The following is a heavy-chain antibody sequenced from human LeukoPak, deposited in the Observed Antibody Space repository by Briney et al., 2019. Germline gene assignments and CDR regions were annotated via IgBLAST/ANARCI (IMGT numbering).Heavy chain of an antibody. CDR2: MNPNSGNT. CDR1: GYTFTSYD. D-gene: IGHD3-10*01. CDR3: ARGWASGSYRKSGFDY. Sequence: GASVKVSCKAPGYTFTSYDINWVRQATGQGLEWMGWMNPNSGNTGYAQKFQGRVTMTRNTSISTAYMELSSLRSEDTAVYYCARGWASGSYRKSGFDYWGQGTLVTVSS. J-gene: IGHJ4*02. V-gene: IGHV1-8*01.